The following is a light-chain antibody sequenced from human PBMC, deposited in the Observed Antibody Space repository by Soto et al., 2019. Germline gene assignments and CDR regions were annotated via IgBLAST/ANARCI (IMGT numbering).Light chain of an antibody. CDR1: SSDVGAYDY. J-gene: IGLJ1*01. Sequence: SALTQPPSASGSPGQSVTISCTGTSSDVGAYDYVSWYQQHPGKAPKLMIYEINKRPSGVPDRFSGSKSGNTSSLTVSGLQAEDEADYYCSSYAGSNNYVFGTGTKVTV. CDR3: SSYAGSNNYV. V-gene: IGLV2-8*01. CDR2: EIN.